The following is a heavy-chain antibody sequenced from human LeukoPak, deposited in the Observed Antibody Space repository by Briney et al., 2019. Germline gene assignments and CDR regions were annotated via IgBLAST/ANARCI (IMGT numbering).Heavy chain of an antibody. CDR3: ARRYDILTGYGYYYYYGMDV. J-gene: IGHJ6*04. V-gene: IGHV3-48*03. D-gene: IGHD3-9*01. Sequence: GGSLRLSCAASGFTFSSYEMNWVRQAPGKGLEWVSYISSSGSTIYYADSVKGRFTISRDNAKNSLYLQMNSLRAGDTAVYYCARRYDILTGYGYYYYYGMDVWGKGTTVTVSS. CDR1: GFTFSSYE. CDR2: ISSSGSTI.